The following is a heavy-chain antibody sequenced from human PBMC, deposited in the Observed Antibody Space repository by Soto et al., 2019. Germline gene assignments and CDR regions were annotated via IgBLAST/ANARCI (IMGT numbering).Heavy chain of an antibody. CDR2: SSAYNGNT. Sequence: QGQLVQSGAEVKKPGASVKVSCKASGYTFTIYGIRWVRQAPGQVREWMGWSSAYNGNTNYAQKLQGRVTMTTDTSTSTAYMELRSLRSDDTAVYDCAREASSDDCWCGYQPKSWFDPWGQGTLVTVSS. D-gene: IGHD3-3*01. V-gene: IGHV1-18*04. J-gene: IGHJ5*02. CDR1: GYTFTIYG. CDR3: AREASSDDCWCGYQPKSWFDP.